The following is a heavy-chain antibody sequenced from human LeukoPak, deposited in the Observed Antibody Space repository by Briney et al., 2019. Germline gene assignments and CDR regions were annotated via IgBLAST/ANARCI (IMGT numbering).Heavy chain of an antibody. CDR3: AREPYTTSSDRHEKAFDY. V-gene: IGHV1-2*06. J-gene: IGHJ4*02. CDR1: GYTFTAHF. D-gene: IGHD6-6*01. CDR2: NNSNNGGE. Sequence: GASVKVSCKASGYTFTAHFIHWVRQAPGQGLEWMGQNNSNNGGEKYAPKFQGRVTVLRDTSINTIYLDLTSLTSDDTAVYYCAREPYTTSSDRHEKAFDYWGQGTPVTVSS.